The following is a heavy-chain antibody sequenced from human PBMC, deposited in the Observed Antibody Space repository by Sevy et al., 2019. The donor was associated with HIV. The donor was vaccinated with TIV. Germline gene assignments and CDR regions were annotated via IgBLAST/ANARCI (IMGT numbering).Heavy chain of an antibody. CDR1: GFTFGDYA. V-gene: IGHV3-49*03. CDR3: TRVEGAADWGMDV. D-gene: IGHD1-26*01. CDR2: IRSKAYGGTT. J-gene: IGHJ6*02. Sequence: GGSLRLSCTASGFTFGDYAMSWFRQAPGRGLEWVAFIRSKAYGGTTEYAASVKGRFTISRDESKSIAYLQMNSLKTEDTAVYYCTRVEGAADWGMDVWGQGTTVTVSS.